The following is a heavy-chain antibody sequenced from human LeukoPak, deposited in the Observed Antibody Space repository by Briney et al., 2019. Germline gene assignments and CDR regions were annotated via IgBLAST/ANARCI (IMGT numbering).Heavy chain of an antibody. J-gene: IGHJ4*02. CDR1: GGSISSYY. CDR3: ARGIMVRGVIPLYYFDY. Sequence: PSETLSLTCTVSGGSISSYYWSWIRQPPGKGLEWIGYIYYSGSTNYNPSLKSRVTVSVDTSKNQFSLKLSSVTAAGTAVYYCARGIMVRGVIPLYYFDYWGQGTLVTVSS. D-gene: IGHD3-10*01. CDR2: IYYSGST. V-gene: IGHV4-59*01.